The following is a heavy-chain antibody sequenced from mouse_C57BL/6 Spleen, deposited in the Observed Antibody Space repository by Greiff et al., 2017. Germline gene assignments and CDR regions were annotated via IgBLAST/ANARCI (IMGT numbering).Heavy chain of an antibody. D-gene: IGHD2-1*01. J-gene: IGHJ4*01. Sequence: VKLMESGPELVKPGASVKLSCKASGYTFTSYDINWVKQRPGQGLEWIGWIYPRDGSTKYNEKFKGKATLTVDTSSSTAYMELHSLTSEDSAVYFCARLRGNYVGDYAMDYWGQGTSVTVSS. CDR1: GYTFTSYD. V-gene: IGHV1-85*01. CDR3: ARLRGNYVGDYAMDY. CDR2: IYPRDGST.